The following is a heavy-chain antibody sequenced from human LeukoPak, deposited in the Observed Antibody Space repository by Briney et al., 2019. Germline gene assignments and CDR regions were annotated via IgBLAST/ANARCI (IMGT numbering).Heavy chain of an antibody. CDR3: ARGGDRSGYEDY. Sequence: SETLSLTCTVSGGSISSSPYYWGWIRQPPGKGLEWIGSIYYSGNTHYNPSLKSRVTISVDTSKRQFSLKLSSVTAADTAVYYCARGGDRSGYEDYWGQGTLVTVSS. CDR2: IYYSGNT. V-gene: IGHV4-39*01. CDR1: GGSISSSPYY. J-gene: IGHJ4*02. D-gene: IGHD3-22*01.